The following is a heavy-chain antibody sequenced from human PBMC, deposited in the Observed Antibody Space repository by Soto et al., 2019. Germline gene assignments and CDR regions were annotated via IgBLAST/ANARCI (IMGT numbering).Heavy chain of an antibody. CDR2: ISSSGTTI. V-gene: IGHV3-48*03. J-gene: IGHJ4*02. D-gene: IGHD6-13*01. CDR3: VRFGGAAAGPGDY. Sequence: GGSLRLSCVASEFTFSSYEMNWVRQAPGKGLEWVSYISSSGTTIYYTDSVKGRFTISRDNAKKSLYLQMNSLRAEDTAVYYCVRFGGAAAGPGDYWGEVTLVTV. CDR1: EFTFSSYE.